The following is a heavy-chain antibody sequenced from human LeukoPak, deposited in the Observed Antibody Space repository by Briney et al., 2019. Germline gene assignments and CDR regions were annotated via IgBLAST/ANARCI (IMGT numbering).Heavy chain of an antibody. J-gene: IGHJ4*02. CDR3: ARGPYGTGGHFDF. D-gene: IGHD3-10*01. Sequence: ASVKVSCKASGSTFVSYDINWVRQATGQGGEWMGWMNPNSGETGNTPRFQGRVTITRDTSISTAYMELSSLRSEDTAVYYCARGPYGTGGHFDFWGQGTLVTVSS. CDR1: GSTFVSYD. V-gene: IGHV1-8*02. CDR2: MNPNSGET.